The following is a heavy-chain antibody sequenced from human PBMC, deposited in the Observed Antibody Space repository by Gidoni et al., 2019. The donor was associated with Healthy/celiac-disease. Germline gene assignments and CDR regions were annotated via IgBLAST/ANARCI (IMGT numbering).Heavy chain of an antibody. Sequence: MGWINPNSGGTNYAQKFQGWVTMTRDTSISTAYMELSRLRSDDTAVYYCARGGDSSGYYYGMDVWGQGTTVTVSS. CDR3: ARGGDSSGYYYGMDV. V-gene: IGHV1-2*04. D-gene: IGHD6-19*01. J-gene: IGHJ6*02. CDR2: INPNSGGT.